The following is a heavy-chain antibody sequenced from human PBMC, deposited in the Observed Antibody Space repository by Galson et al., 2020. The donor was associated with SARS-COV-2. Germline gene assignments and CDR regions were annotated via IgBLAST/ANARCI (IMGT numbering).Heavy chain of an antibody. CDR2: IYANGRT. Sequence: SETLSLTCTVTGGSVNSDSYYWSWIRQSPGKGLEWIGHIYANGRTSYNSSLKTRVTISLDTPKNQFSLNLRSVTTADTALYYCVRGHIVIIPLNMHVCGQGTSVTVSS. J-gene: IGHJ6*02. D-gene: IGHD2-21*01. CDR1: GGSVNSDSYY. V-gene: IGHV4-61*01. CDR3: VRGHIVIIPLNMHV.